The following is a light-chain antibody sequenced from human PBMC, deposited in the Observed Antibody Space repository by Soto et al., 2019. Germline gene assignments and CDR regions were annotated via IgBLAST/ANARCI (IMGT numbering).Light chain of an antibody. CDR2: LNSDGSH. J-gene: IGLJ2*01. CDR3: QTWGTGIPVV. CDR1: SGHSSYA. V-gene: IGLV4-69*01. Sequence: QTVVTQSPSASASLGASVKLTCTLSSGHSSYAIAWHQQQPEKGPRYLMKLNSDGSHSKGDGIPDRFSGSSSGAERYLTISSLQSEDEADYYCQTWGTGIPVVFVGGTKLTVL.